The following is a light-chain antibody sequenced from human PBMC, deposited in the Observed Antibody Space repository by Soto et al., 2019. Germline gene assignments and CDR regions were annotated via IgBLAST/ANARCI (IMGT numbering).Light chain of an antibody. CDR2: DAS. CDR1: QSVSTY. CDR3: QQRSNLPPLT. Sequence: EIVLTQSPATLSLSPGERATLSCRASQSVSTYLAWYQQKPGQAPRLLIYDASNRATGIPARFSGSGSGTDFTLTISSLEPEDFALYYCQQRSNLPPLTFGGGTKVEIK. V-gene: IGKV3-11*01. J-gene: IGKJ4*01.